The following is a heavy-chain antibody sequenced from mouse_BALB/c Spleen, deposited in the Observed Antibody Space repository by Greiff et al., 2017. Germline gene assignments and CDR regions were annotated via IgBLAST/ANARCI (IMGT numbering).Heavy chain of an antibody. J-gene: IGHJ4*01. CDR1: GYSITSDYA. Sequence: VQLKQSGPGLVKPSQSLSLTCTVTGYSITSDYAWNWIRQFPGNKLEWMGYISYSGSTSYNPSLKSRISITRDTSKNQFFLQLNSVTTEDTATYYCARSRLDAMDYWGQGTSVTVSS. V-gene: IGHV3-2*02. CDR2: ISYSGST. CDR3: ARSRLDAMDY.